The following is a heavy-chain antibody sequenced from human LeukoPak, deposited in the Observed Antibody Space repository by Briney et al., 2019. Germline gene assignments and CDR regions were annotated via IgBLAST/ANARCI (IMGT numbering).Heavy chain of an antibody. V-gene: IGHV3-33*01. Sequence: PGGSLRLSCAASGFTFSSYGMHWVRQAPGKGLEWVAVIWYDGSNKYYADSVKGRFTISRDNSKNTLYLQMNSLRAEDTAVYYCAREFEYSTSGAGYWGQGALVTVSS. CDR3: AREFEYSTSGAGY. D-gene: IGHD6-6*01. CDR2: IWYDGSNK. J-gene: IGHJ4*02. CDR1: GFTFSSYG.